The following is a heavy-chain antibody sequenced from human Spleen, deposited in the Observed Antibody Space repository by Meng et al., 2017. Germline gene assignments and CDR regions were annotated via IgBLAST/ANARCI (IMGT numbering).Heavy chain of an antibody. V-gene: IGHV4-30-4*01. J-gene: IGHJ4*02. D-gene: IGHD3-10*01. CDR2: IYYSGRT. Sequence: QVQLQESGPGLVKPSQTLSLTCTCSGGSITRGDYYWSWIRQPPGKGLEWIGYIYYSGRTYYNPSLKSRVTISVDTSKNQFSLKLSSVTAADTAVYYCARQRYRGVIGYWGQGALVTVSS. CDR3: ARQRYRGVIGY. CDR1: GGSITRGDYY.